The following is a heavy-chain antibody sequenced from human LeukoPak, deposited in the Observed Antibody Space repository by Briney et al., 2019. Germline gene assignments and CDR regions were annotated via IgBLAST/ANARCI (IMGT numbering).Heavy chain of an antibody. CDR1: GFTFSSYG. J-gene: IGHJ6*03. CDR3: AKHQGSEYYYYYYMDV. CDR2: ISGSGGST. V-gene: IGHV3-23*01. D-gene: IGHD3-10*01. Sequence: GGSLRLSCAASGFTFSSYGMSWVRQAPGKGLEWVPAISGSGGSTYYADSVKGRFTISRDNSKNTLYLQMNSLRAEDTAVYYCAKHQGSEYYYYYYMDVWGKGTTVTISS.